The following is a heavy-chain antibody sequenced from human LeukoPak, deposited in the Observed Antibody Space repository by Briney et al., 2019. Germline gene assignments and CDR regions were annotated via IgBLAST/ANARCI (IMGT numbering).Heavy chain of an antibody. V-gene: IGHV3-30*19. Sequence: GGSLRLSCTASGFSFRTYNLHWVRQAPGKGLEWVAFISYDESNKYYADSVKGRFTISRDNSKNILYLQMNSLRVEDTAVYYCARDPVDYWGQGTLVTVSS. J-gene: IGHJ4*02. CDR3: ARDPVDY. CDR1: GFSFRTYN. CDR2: ISYDESNK.